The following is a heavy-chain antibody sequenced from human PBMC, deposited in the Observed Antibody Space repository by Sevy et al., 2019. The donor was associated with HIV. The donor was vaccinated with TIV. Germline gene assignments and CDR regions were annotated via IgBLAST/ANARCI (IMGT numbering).Heavy chain of an antibody. V-gene: IGHV3-7*01. J-gene: IGHJ6*02. D-gene: IGHD6-13*01. CDR3: ARDPGIAAAGPYYYYGMDV. Sequence: GGSLRLSCAASGFTFSSYWMSWVRQAPGKGLEWVANIKQDGSEKYYVESVKGRFTISRANAKNSLYLQMNSLRAEDTAVYYCARDPGIAAAGPYYYYGMDVWGQGTTVTVSS. CDR1: GFTFSSYW. CDR2: IKQDGSEK.